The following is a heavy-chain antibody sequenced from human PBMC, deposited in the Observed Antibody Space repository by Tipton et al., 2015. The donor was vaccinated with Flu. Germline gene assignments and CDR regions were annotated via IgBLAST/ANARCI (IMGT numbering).Heavy chain of an antibody. CDR1: GASLSGGGYY. J-gene: IGHJ4*02. Sequence: LRLSCTVSGASLSGGGYYWSWIRQYPGKGLEWIGHILGNGNTFYKPSLKSRFTLSLDTSKTQHSLNVTAVTAADTAVYYCATLAITALYDFDYWGQGTLVTVSS. V-gene: IGHV4-31*02. CDR3: ATLAITALYDFDY. D-gene: IGHD1-20*01. CDR2: ILGNGNT.